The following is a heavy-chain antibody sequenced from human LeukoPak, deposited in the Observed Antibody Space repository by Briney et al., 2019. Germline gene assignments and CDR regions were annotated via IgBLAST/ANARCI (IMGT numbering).Heavy chain of an antibody. J-gene: IGHJ5*02. V-gene: IGHV4-39*07. D-gene: IGHD4-23*01. CDR2: IYYSGST. Sequence: SETLFLTCTVSGGSISSSSYYEGWIRQPPGNGLEWIGSIYYSGSTYYNPSLKSRVTISVDTSKNQFSLKLSSVTAADTAVYYCARGIEDYGGNPNWFDPWGQGTLVTVSS. CDR3: ARGIEDYGGNPNWFDP. CDR1: GGSISSSSYY.